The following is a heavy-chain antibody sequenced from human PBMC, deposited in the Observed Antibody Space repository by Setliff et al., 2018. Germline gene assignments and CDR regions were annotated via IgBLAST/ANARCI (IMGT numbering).Heavy chain of an antibody. Sequence: GVLRLSCSASGFTFSSYRMHWVRQAPGKGLEWVAVIWDDGGKKYHADSVKGRFTISRDNSKNTLYLEMNSLRAEDTAVYYCARTCSGSGCYAGLESWGQGTPVTVSS. J-gene: IGHJ4*02. CDR3: ARTCSGSGCYAGLES. V-gene: IGHV3-33*08. CDR2: IWDDGGKK. D-gene: IGHD2-15*01. CDR1: GFTFSSYR.